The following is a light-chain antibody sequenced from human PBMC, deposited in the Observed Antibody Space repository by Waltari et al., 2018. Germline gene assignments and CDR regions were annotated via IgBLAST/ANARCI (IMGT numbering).Light chain of an antibody. CDR3: QVWDSSSDHVV. V-gene: IGLV3-21*04. J-gene: IGLJ2*01. CDR1: NIGSKS. CDR2: DDG. Sequence: SYVLTQPPSVSVAPGKTARITCGGNNIGSKSVHWYQQKPGQAPVLVIYDDGDRPSGSPERFSGSNSGNTATLTISRVEAGDEADDYGQVWDSSSDHVVFGGGTKLTVL.